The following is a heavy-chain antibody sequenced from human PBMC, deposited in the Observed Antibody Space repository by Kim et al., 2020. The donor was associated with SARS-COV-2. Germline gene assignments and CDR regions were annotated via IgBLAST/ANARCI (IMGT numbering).Heavy chain of an antibody. CDR3: TRSRVFDY. V-gene: IGHV3-49*02. Sequence: GGTTGYVASLKGRFTISRDDSKSVAYLQMNSLVPDDTAIYYCTRSRVFDYWGLGTLVTVSS. J-gene: IGHJ4*02. CDR2: GGTT.